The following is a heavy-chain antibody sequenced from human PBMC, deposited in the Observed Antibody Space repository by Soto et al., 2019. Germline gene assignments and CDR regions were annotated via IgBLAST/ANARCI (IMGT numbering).Heavy chain of an antibody. D-gene: IGHD7-27*01. CDR2: IIPIFGTA. V-gene: IGHV1-69*13. J-gene: IGHJ4*02. CDR1: GGTFSSYA. CDR3: ARDTPQLGIFDE. Sequence: SVKVSCKASGGTFSSYAISWVRQAPGQGLEWMGGIIPIFGTANYAQKFQGRVTITADESTSTAYMELSSLRSEDTAVYYCARDTPQLGIFDEWGQGTLVTVSS.